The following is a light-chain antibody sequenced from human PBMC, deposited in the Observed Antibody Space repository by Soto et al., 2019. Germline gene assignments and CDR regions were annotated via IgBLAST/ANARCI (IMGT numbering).Light chain of an antibody. CDR2: EVN. CDR1: SNDVGSYNR. J-gene: IGLJ1*01. Sequence: QSALTQPPSVSGSPGQSVTISCTGTSNDVGSYNRVSWYQQPPGTAPKLMIYEVNNRPSGVPDRFSGSKSGNTASLTITGLQAEYEADYYCSSYTSSSTYVFGTGTQLTVL. V-gene: IGLV2-18*02. CDR3: SSYTSSSTYV.